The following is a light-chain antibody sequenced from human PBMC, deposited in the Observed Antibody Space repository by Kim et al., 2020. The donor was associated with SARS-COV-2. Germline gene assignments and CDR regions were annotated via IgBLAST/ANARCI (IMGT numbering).Light chain of an antibody. CDR2: GAS. CDR1: QSVSNSY. CDR3: QQHGSSEVT. Sequence: EIVLTQSPDTLSLSPGERATLSCRASQSVSNSYITWYQQKPGQAPRLLIYGASTRASGTPDRFSGSGSGTDFTLTISRLEPEDFAVYYCQQHGSSEVTFGGGTKLEIK. V-gene: IGKV3-20*01. J-gene: IGKJ4*01.